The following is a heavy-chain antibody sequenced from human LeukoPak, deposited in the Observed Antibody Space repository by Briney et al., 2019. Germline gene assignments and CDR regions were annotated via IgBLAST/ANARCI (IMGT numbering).Heavy chain of an antibody. D-gene: IGHD3-22*01. V-gene: IGHV4-4*09. CDR2: IDHSGRT. CDR3: ASDSSGSYHPYC. Sequence: SETLSLTCTVSGGSINRYCWSWIRQPPGKGLEWLGYIDHSGRTKYNPSLKSRVTISVDTSRNQFSLKVTSVTAADTAVYYCASDSSGSYHPYCGGQGTLVTVSS. J-gene: IGHJ4*02. CDR1: GGSINRYC.